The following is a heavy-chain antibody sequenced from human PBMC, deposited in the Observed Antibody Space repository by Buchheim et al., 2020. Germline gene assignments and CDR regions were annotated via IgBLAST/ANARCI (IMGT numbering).Heavy chain of an antibody. Sequence: QLQLQESGSGLVKPSQTLSLTCAVSGGSISSGGYSWSWIRQPPGKGLEWIGYIYHSGSTYYNPSLKSRVTISVDRSKNQFSLKRSSVTAADTAVYYCARSAKRLWFGDQTGPWFDRWGQGTL. CDR3: ARSAKRLWFGDQTGPWFDR. D-gene: IGHD3-10*01. CDR1: GGSISSGGYS. V-gene: IGHV4-30-2*01. CDR2: IYHSGST. J-gene: IGHJ5*02.